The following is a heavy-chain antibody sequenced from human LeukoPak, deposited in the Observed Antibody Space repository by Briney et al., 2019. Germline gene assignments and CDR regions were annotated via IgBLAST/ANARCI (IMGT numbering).Heavy chain of an antibody. CDR1: GLIVSSNY. Sequence: GGSLRLSCAASGLIVSSNYMSWVRQAPGKGLEWVAVISYDGTNKYYADSVKGRFTISRDNSKSTLYLQMNSLRAEDTAVYYCAKENDFVYWGQGTLVTVSS. V-gene: IGHV3-30*18. CDR2: ISYDGTNK. J-gene: IGHJ4*02. D-gene: IGHD3-3*01. CDR3: AKENDFVY.